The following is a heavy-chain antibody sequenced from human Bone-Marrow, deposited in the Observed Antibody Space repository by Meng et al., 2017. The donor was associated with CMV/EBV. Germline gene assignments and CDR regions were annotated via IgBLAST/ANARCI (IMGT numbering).Heavy chain of an antibody. D-gene: IGHD1-26*01. Sequence: GESLKISCAASGFTFSDYYMSWIRQAPGKGLEWVSYISSSGSTIYYADSVKGRFTISRDNAKNSLYLQMNSLRAEDTAVYYCARGGRIVGATSLGYWGEGPLVTVSS. CDR1: GFTFSDYY. J-gene: IGHJ4*02. CDR2: ISSSGSTI. CDR3: ARGGRIVGATSLGY. V-gene: IGHV3-11*04.